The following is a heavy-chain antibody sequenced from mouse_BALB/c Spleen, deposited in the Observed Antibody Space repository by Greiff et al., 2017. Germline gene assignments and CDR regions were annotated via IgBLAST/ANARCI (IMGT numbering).Heavy chain of an antibody. CDR1: GFTFNTYA. J-gene: IGHJ1*01. V-gene: IGHV10-1*02. CDR2: IRSKSNNYAT. CDR3: VRQNSLLRLGYFDV. Sequence: EVQGVESGGGLVQPKGSLKLSCAASGFTFNTYAMNWVRQAPGKGLEWVARIRSKSNNYATYYADSVKDRFTISRDDSQSMLYLQMNNLKTEDTAMYYCVRQNSLLRLGYFDVWGAGTTGTVSS. D-gene: IGHD1-2*01.